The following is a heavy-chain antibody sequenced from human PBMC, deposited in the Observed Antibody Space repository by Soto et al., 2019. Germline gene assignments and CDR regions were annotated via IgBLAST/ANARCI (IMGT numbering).Heavy chain of an antibody. CDR2: IYHIGSP. CDR3: VRDRALDSSGHWFDS. Sequence: SETLSLTCAVSRRSLSSGGYYWTWIRQHPGKGLEWIGYIYHIGSPSYNPSLKSRLSMSLDTSKNQFSLNLTSVTAADTAIYYCVRDRALDSSGHWFDSWGQGTLVTVSS. V-gene: IGHV4-31*11. D-gene: IGHD6-19*01. J-gene: IGHJ5*01. CDR1: RRSLSSGGYY.